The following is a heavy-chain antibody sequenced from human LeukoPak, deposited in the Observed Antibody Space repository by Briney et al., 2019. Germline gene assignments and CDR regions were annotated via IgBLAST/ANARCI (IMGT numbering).Heavy chain of an antibody. CDR2: IYYSGST. V-gene: IGHV4-59*12. D-gene: IGHD3-22*01. J-gene: IGHJ4*02. CDR3: ARGHDSSGYYFDY. CDR1: GGSFSGYY. Sequence: PSETLSLTCAVYGGSFSGYYWSWIRQPPGKGLEWIGYIYYSGSTNYNPSLKSRVTISVDTSKNQFSLKLSSVTAADTAVYYCARGHDSSGYYFDYWGQGTLVTVSS.